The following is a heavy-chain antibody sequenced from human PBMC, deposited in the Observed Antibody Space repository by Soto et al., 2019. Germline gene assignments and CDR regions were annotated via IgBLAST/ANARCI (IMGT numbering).Heavy chain of an antibody. D-gene: IGHD6-19*01. V-gene: IGHV3-30-3*01. Sequence: QVQLVESGGGVVQPGRSLRLSCAASGFTFSSYAMQWVRQAPGKGLEWVAVISYDGSNKYYADSVKGRFTISRDNSKNTLYLQMNSLRAEDTAVYYCARAAVAGLYYYGMDVWGQGTTVTVSS. CDR3: ARAAVAGLYYYGMDV. CDR2: ISYDGSNK. CDR1: GFTFSSYA. J-gene: IGHJ6*02.